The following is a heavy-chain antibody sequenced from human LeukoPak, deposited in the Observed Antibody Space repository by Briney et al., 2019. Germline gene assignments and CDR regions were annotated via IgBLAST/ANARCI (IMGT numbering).Heavy chain of an antibody. V-gene: IGHV3-11*01. CDR1: GFTFSDYY. Sequence: GGSLRLSCAASGFTFSDYYMSWIRQAPGKGLEWVSYISSCGSTIYYADSVKGRFTISRDNAKNSLYLQMNSLRAEDTAVYYCARGGGSGSYYDYYFDYWGQGTLVTVSS. CDR2: ISSCGSTI. CDR3: ARGGGSGSYYDYYFDY. J-gene: IGHJ4*02. D-gene: IGHD3-10*01.